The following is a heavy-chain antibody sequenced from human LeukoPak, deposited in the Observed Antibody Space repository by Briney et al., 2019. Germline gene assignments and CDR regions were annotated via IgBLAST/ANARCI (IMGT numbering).Heavy chain of an antibody. J-gene: IGHJ4*02. CDR1: GGSISSSNW. Sequence: SGTLSLTCAVFGGSISSSNWWSWVRQPPGKGLEWIGEIYHSGSTNYNPSLKSRVTISVDKSKNQFSLKLSSVTAADTAVYYCARKYYYGSGSYYSGGYFDYWGQGTLVTVSP. CDR2: IYHSGST. CDR3: ARKYYYGSGSYYSGGYFDY. V-gene: IGHV4-4*02. D-gene: IGHD3-10*01.